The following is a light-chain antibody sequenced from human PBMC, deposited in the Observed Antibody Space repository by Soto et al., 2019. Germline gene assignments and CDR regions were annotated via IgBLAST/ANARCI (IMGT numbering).Light chain of an antibody. CDR3: SSYTSSGTLV. J-gene: IGLJ2*01. CDR1: SSDVGGYNY. CDR2: EVS. Sequence: QSALTQPASVSGSPGQSITISCTGTSSDVGGYNYVSWYQQHPGKAPKLMIYEVSNRPSGVSNRFSGSKSGNTASLTISGLQAEDVADYYCSSYTSSGTLVFGGGTEVTVL. V-gene: IGLV2-14*01.